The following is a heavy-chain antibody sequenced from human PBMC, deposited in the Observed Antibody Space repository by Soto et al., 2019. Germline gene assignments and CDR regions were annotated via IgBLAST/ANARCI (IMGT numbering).Heavy chain of an antibody. Sequence: QVQLQQSGPGLVKPSQTLSLTCAISGDSVSSNSAAWNWIRQSPSRGLEWLGRTYYRSKWYNDYAVSVKSRITINPDTSKNQFSLQLNSVTPEDTAVYYCARDRGYYYDSSGYDAFDIWGQGTMVTVSS. J-gene: IGHJ3*02. V-gene: IGHV6-1*01. CDR2: TYYRSKWYN. D-gene: IGHD3-22*01. CDR3: ARDRGYYYDSSGYDAFDI. CDR1: GDSVSSNSAA.